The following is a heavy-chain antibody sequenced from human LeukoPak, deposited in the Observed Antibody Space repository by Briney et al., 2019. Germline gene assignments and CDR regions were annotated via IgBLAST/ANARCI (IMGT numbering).Heavy chain of an antibody. CDR3: ARRLGDY. V-gene: IGHV3-30*03. Sequence: GGSLRLSCAASGFMFSSNWMSWVRQAPGKGLEWVAVISYDGSNKYYADSVKGRFTISRDNSKNTLYLQMNSLRAEDTAVYYCARRLGDYWGQGTLVTVSS. CDR2: ISYDGSNK. CDR1: GFMFSSNW. J-gene: IGHJ4*02.